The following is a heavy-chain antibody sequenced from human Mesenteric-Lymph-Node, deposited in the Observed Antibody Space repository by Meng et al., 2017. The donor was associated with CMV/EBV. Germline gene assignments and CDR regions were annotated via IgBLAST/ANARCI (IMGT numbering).Heavy chain of an antibody. CDR3: AREVAGRTLGGYYGMDV. D-gene: IGHD6-19*01. V-gene: IGHV3-53*01. J-gene: IGHJ6*02. CDR1: GFTVSSNY. CDR2: IYSGGST. Sequence: GESLKISCAASGFTVSSNYMSWVRQAPGKGLEWVSVIYSGGSTYYADSVKGRFTISRDNSKNTLYLQMNSLRAEDTAVYYCAREVAGRTLGGYYGMDVWGQGTTVTVSS.